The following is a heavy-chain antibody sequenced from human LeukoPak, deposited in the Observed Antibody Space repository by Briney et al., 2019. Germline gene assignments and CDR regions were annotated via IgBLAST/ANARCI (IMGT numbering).Heavy chain of an antibody. CDR1: GFTFSSYG. CDR3: ARSVSSFWSGYHPTDS. J-gene: IGHJ5*01. V-gene: IGHV3-33*01. CDR2: IWYDGSNK. Sequence: GGSLRLSCAASGFTFSSYGMHWVRQAPGKGLEWVAVIWYDGSNKYYADSVKGRFTISRDNSKNTLYLQMNSLRAEDMAVYYCARSVSSFWSGYHPTDSWGQGTLVTVSS. D-gene: IGHD3-3*01.